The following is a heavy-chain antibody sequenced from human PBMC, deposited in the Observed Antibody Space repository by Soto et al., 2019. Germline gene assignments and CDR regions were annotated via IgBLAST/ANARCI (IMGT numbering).Heavy chain of an antibody. CDR1: GGSISSGDYY. CDR2: IYYSGST. CDR3: ARDAREYSSSSSDY. V-gene: IGHV4-30-4*01. Sequence: LSLTCTVSGGSISSGDYYWSWIRQPPGKGLEWFGYIYYSGSTYYNPSLKSRVTISVDTSKNQFSLKLSSVTAADTAVYYCARDAREYSSSSSDYWGQGTLVTVSS. D-gene: IGHD6-6*01. J-gene: IGHJ4*02.